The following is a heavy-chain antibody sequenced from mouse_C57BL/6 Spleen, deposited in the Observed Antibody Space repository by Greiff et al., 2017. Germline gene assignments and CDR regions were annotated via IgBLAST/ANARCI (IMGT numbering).Heavy chain of an antibody. Sequence: VKLQQPGAELVKPGASVKLSCKASGYTFTSYWMHWVKQRPGQGLEWIGMIHPNSGSTNYNEKFKSKATLTVDKSSSTAYMQLSSLTSEDSAVYYCANYDEGLDYAMDYWGQGTSVTVSS. D-gene: IGHD2-4*01. CDR2: IHPNSGST. CDR1: GYTFTSYW. V-gene: IGHV1-64*01. J-gene: IGHJ4*01. CDR3: ANYDEGLDYAMDY.